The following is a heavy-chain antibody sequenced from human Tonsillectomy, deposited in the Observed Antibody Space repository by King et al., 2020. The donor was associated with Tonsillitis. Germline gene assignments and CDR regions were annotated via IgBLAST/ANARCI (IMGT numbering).Heavy chain of an antibody. J-gene: IGHJ3*02. V-gene: IGHV3-15*07. CDR2: IKSKTDGGTT. CDR1: GFTFSSAW. Sequence: VQLVESGGGLVKPGGSLSLSCASSGFTFSSAWMNWVRQAPGKGLEWVGRIKSKTDGGTTDYAAPVKGRFTISRDDSKNTLYLQMNSLKTEDTAVYYCAPFRSYGGNSGNLSGGAFDIWGQGTMVTVSS. D-gene: IGHD4-23*01. CDR3: APFRSYGGNSGNLSGGAFDI.